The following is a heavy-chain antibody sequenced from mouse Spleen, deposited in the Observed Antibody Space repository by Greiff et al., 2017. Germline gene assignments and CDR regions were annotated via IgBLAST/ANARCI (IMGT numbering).Heavy chain of an antibody. CDR3: ARGGGKGY. CDR1: GYTFTDYY. J-gene: IGHJ2*01. CDR2: INPYNGGT. Sequence: VQLKESGPVLVKPGASVKMSCKASGYTFTDYYMNWVKQSHGKSLEWIGVINPYNGGTSYNQKFKGKATLTVDKSSSTAYMELNSLTSEDSAVYYCARGGGKGYWGQGTTLTVSS. V-gene: IGHV1-19*01. D-gene: IGHD1-1*02.